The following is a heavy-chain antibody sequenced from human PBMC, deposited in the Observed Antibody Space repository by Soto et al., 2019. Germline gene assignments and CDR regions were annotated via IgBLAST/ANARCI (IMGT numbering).Heavy chain of an antibody. CDR1: GFTFSSYA. CDR3: AKRDIVLVPAGLLGYYYGMDV. CDR2: ISGSGGST. Sequence: LGGSLRLSCASSGFTFSSYAMHWVRQAPGKGLEWVAVISGSGGSTYYADSVKGRFTISRDNSKNTLYLQMNSLRAEDTAVYYCAKRDIVLVPAGLLGYYYGMDVWGQGNTVTVSS. V-gene: IGHV3-23*01. D-gene: IGHD2-2*01. J-gene: IGHJ6*02.